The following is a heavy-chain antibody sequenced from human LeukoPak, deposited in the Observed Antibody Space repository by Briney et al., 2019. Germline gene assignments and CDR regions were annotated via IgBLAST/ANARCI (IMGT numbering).Heavy chain of an antibody. D-gene: IGHD3-16*02. J-gene: IGHJ4*02. CDR1: GGSISTSSYY. CDR3: VTSVTVTFTPPAY. CDR2: LDFSGRT. Sequence: SETLSLTCNVSGGSISTSSYYWGWIRQSPVKGLEWIGNLDFSGRTNYNPSLKSRVTLSIDTSQTQFSLRLTSVTAADTAVYYCVTSVTVTFTPPAYWGWGALVTVSS. V-gene: IGHV4-39*07.